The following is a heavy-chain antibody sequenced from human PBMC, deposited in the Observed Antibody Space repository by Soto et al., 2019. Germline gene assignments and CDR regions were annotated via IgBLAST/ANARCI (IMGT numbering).Heavy chain of an antibody. Sequence: GRSLRLSCAASGFTFSDYYMSWIRQAPGKGLEWVSYISSSGSTIYYADSVKGRFTISRDNAKNSLYLQMNSLRAEDTAVYYCARLGPRTYYYDSSGYYFDYWGQGTLVTVSS. V-gene: IGHV3-11*01. CDR3: ARLGPRTYYYDSSGYYFDY. CDR1: GFTFSDYY. D-gene: IGHD3-22*01. CDR2: ISSSGSTI. J-gene: IGHJ4*02.